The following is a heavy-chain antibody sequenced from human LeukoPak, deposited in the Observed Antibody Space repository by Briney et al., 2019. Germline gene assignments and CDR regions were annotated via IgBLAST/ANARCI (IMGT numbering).Heavy chain of an antibody. CDR2: INPSGGST. Sequence: ASVKVSCKASGYTFTSYYMHWGRQAPGHGLEWMGIINPSGGSTSYAQKFQGRVTMTRDTSTSTVYMELSSLRSEDTAAYYCARDLDSSWYDYWGQGTLVTVSS. D-gene: IGHD6-13*01. J-gene: IGHJ4*02. CDR1: GYTFTSYY. CDR3: ARDLDSSWYDY. V-gene: IGHV1-46*01.